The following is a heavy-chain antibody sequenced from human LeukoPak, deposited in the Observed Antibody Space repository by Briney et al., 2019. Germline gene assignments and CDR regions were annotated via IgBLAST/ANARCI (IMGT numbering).Heavy chain of an antibody. CDR3: ARLSYTASPLVRPAAIAH. CDR2: IYPGDSGT. V-gene: IGHV5-51*01. CDR1: GYSFTSYW. J-gene: IGHJ5*02. Sequence: GESLKISCKGSGYSFTSYWIGWVRQMPGKGLEWMGIIYPGDSGTRYSPSFQGQVTISADKSISTAYLQWSSLKASDTAMYYCARLSYTASPLVRPAAIAHWGQGTLVTVSS. D-gene: IGHD2-2*01.